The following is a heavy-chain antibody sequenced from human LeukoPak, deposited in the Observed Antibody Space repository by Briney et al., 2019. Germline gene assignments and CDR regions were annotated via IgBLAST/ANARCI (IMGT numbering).Heavy chain of an antibody. J-gene: IGHJ4*02. Sequence: GGSLRLSCAASRFTFSSNAMSWVRQAPGKGLEWVSTISGSGDATYYAESVKGQFTISRDNSKNTLYLQMNSLRAEDTAVYYCAKDVGYCGSTSCYFSYWGQGTLVTVAS. D-gene: IGHD2-2*01. CDR3: AKDVGYCGSTSCYFSY. CDR1: RFTFSSNA. CDR2: ISGSGDAT. V-gene: IGHV3-23*01.